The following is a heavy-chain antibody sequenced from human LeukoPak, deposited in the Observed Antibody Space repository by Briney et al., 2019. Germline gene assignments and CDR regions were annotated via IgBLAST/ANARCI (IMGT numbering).Heavy chain of an antibody. CDR1: GGSISSYY. J-gene: IGHJ4*02. D-gene: IGHD2-2*01. V-gene: IGHV4-59*01. CDR2: IYYSGST. Sequence: SETLSLTCTVSGGSISSYYWSWIRQPPGKGLEWIGYIYYSGSTNYNPSLKSRVTISVDTSKNQFSLKLSSVTAADTAVYYCARLRTSCCIDYWGQGTLVTVSS. CDR3: ARLRTSCCIDY.